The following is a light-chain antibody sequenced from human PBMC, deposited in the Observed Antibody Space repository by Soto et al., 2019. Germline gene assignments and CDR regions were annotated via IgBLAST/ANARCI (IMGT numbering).Light chain of an antibody. Sequence: QSALTQPASVSGSPGQAITVSCTGTASDVGGYHYVSWYQHLPGKVPKLIIYEVKKRPSGVSDRFSGSKSGNTAFLTISGLQSDDEATYYCSSYTTITTVIFGGGTKLTVL. CDR3: SSYTTITTVI. V-gene: IGLV2-14*01. CDR1: ASDVGGYHY. CDR2: EVK. J-gene: IGLJ2*01.